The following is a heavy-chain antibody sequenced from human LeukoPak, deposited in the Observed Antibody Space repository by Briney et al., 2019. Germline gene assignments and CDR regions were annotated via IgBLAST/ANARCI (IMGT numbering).Heavy chain of an antibody. CDR3: ARHFVYSSSSGYFGYGVDV. CDR1: GGSISDYY. D-gene: IGHD6-6*01. CDR2: VYYGGST. J-gene: IGHJ6*02. V-gene: IGHV4-59*08. Sequence: RSSETLSLTCTVSGGSISDYYWIWIRQPPGKGLEWIGYVYYGGSTNYNPSLKSRVTISVDTSKNQFSLKLSSVTAADTAVYYCARHFVYSSSSGYFGYGVDVWGQGTTVTVS.